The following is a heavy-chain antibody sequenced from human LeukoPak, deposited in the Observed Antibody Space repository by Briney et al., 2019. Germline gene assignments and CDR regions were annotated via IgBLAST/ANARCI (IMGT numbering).Heavy chain of an antibody. CDR1: GGSISSGSYY. D-gene: IGHD3-22*01. J-gene: IGHJ4*01. Sequence: SETLSLTCTVSGGSISSGSYYWGWIRQPPGRGLEWIGSISKSGSTYYNPSLKSRVTISVDTSKNQISLKLTSVTAADTAVYFCARHRDYYDTWGHGTLVTVSS. CDR2: ISKSGST. CDR3: ARHRDYYDT. V-gene: IGHV4-39*01.